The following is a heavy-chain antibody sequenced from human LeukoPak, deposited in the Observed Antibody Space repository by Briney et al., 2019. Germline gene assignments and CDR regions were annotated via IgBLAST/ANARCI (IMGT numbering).Heavy chain of an antibody. V-gene: IGHV1-24*01. CDR3: ATWVTMVRGVDIPYYFDY. D-gene: IGHD3-10*01. CDR2: FDPEDGET. CDR1: GYTLTELS. Sequence: ASVKVSCKVSGYTLTELSMHWVRQAPGKGLEWMGGFDPEDGETIYAQKFQGRVTMTEDTSTDTAYMELSSLRSEDTAVYYCATWVTMVRGVDIPYYFDYWGQGTPVTVSS. J-gene: IGHJ4*02.